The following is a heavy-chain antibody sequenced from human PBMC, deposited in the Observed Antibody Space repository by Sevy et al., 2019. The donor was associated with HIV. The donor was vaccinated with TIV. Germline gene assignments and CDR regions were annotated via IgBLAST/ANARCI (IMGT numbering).Heavy chain of an antibody. CDR3: AKSIAAVPPDYYYYYGMDV. J-gene: IGHJ6*02. V-gene: IGHV3-9*01. D-gene: IGHD6-13*01. Sequence: GGSLRLSCAASGFTFDDYGMHWVRQGPGKGLEWVSGISWNSDTVGYADSVRGRFTISRDNAKNSLFLQMNSLRAEDTALYYCAKSIAAVPPDYYYYYGMDVWGQGTTVTVSS. CDR1: GFTFDDYG. CDR2: ISWNSDTV.